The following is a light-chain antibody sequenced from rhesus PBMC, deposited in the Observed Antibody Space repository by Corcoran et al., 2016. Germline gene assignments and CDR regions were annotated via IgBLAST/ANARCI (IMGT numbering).Light chain of an antibody. CDR2: AAS. V-gene: IGKV1-25*01. CDR3: QQHNSYPLT. Sequence: DIQMTQSPSSLSASVGDRVTITCRASQGISSYLAWYQQKPGKAPKLLMYAASTLQSGVPSRFSGSGSWIDFTRTISSLQPEDFATYYGQQHNSYPLTFGGGTKVELK. J-gene: IGKJ4*01. CDR1: QGISSY.